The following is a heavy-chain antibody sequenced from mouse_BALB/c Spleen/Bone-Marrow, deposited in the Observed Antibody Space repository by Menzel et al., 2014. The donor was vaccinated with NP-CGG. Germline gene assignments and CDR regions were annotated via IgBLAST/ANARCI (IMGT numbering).Heavy chain of an antibody. CDR2: IDPANDNT. CDR1: GFNIKDTY. CDR3: ASYVYGYYFDY. Sequence: VQLQQSGAELVKPGASVKLSCTASGFNIKDTYIHWVKQRPEQGLEWIGRIDPANDNTKYDPKFQGKATITAGTSSSTAYLQLSSLTSEDTAVYYCASYVYGYYFDYWGQGTTLTVSS. V-gene: IGHV14-3*02. D-gene: IGHD2-2*01. J-gene: IGHJ2*01.